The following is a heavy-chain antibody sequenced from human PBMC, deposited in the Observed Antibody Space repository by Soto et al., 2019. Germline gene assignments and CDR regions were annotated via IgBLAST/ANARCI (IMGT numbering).Heavy chain of an antibody. CDR2: MSPNSGNT. Sequence: QVQLVQSGAEVKKPGASVKVSCKASGYTFTNYDTYWVRQAAGQGLEWMGWMSPNSGNTGYVQKFQGRVTMTRSTSINTAYMELSSLRFEDTAIYFCARRGGDYEFWGQGTLVTVSS. CDR3: ARRGGDYEF. V-gene: IGHV1-8*01. J-gene: IGHJ4*02. D-gene: IGHD4-17*01. CDR1: GYTFTNYD.